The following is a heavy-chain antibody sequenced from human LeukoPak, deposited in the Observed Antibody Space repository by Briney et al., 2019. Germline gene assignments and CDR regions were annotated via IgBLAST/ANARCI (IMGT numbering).Heavy chain of an antibody. V-gene: IGHV3-9*03. CDR1: GFTFDDYA. CDR3: ARGDYYDSSGYSFDY. J-gene: IGHJ4*02. CDR2: ISWNSGSI. D-gene: IGHD3-22*01. Sequence: GGSLRLSCAASGFTFDDYAMHWVRQAPGKGLEWVSGISWNSGSIGYADSVKGRFTISRDNAKNSLYLQMNSLRAEDMALYYCARGDYYDSSGYSFDYWGQRTLVTVSS.